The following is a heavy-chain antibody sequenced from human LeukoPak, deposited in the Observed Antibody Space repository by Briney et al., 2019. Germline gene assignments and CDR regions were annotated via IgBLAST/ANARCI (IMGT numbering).Heavy chain of an antibody. CDR2: MSPNSGDT. CDR1: GYTYTSYD. V-gene: IGHV1-8*02. CDR3: ARGPPNWGYDY. D-gene: IGHD7-27*01. Sequence: ASVKVSCKASGYTYTSYDFNWVRQATGQRPEWMGWMSPNSGDTGYAQKFQDRVTMTRNTSISTAYMELSSLRSDDTAVYYCARGPPNWGYDYWGPGTLVTVSS. J-gene: IGHJ4*02.